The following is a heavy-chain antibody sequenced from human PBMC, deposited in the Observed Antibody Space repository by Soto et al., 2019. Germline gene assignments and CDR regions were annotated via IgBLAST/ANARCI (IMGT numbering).Heavy chain of an antibody. D-gene: IGHD3-3*01. J-gene: IGHJ5*02. CDR1: GGSISSYY. Sequence: SETLSLTCTVSGGSISSYYWSWIRQPPGKGLEWIGYIYYSGSTNYNPSLKSRVTIPVDTSKNQFSLKLSSVTAADTAVYYCARAPYYDFWSGYLRGFDPWGQGTLVTVSS. CDR2: IYYSGST. CDR3: ARAPYYDFWSGYLRGFDP. V-gene: IGHV4-59*01.